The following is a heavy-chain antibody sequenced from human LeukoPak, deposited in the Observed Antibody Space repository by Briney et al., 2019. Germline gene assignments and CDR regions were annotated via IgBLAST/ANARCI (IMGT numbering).Heavy chain of an antibody. CDR1: GFTFSSYA. Sequence: PGRSLRLSCAASGFTFSSYAMHWVRQAPGKGLEWVAVISYDGSNKYYADSVKGRFTISRDKSRKTLYLQMNILRAEDTAVYYCASERFGELLFIFDYWGQGTLVTVSS. J-gene: IGHJ4*02. V-gene: IGHV3-30-3*01. CDR2: ISYDGSNK. D-gene: IGHD3-10*01. CDR3: ASERFGELLFIFDY.